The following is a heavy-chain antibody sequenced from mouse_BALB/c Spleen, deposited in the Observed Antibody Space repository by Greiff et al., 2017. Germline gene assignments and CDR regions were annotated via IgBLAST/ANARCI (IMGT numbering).Heavy chain of an antibody. CDR3: ARGDYGNLRFYYYAMDY. V-gene: IGHV2-9*02. CDR1: GFSLTSYG. D-gene: IGHD2-1*01. J-gene: IGHJ4*01. CDR2: IWAGGST. Sequence: VMLVESGPGLVAPSQSLSITCTVSGFSLTSYGVHWVRQPPGKGLEWLGVIWAGGSTNYNSALMSRLSISKDNSKSQVFLKMNSLQTDDTAMYYCARGDYGNLRFYYYAMDYWGQGTSVTVSS.